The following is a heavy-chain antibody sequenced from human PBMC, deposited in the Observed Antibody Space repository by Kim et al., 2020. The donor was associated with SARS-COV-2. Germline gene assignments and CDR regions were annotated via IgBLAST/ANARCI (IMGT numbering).Heavy chain of an antibody. CDR3: ARDLRYCSGGSCNYYYYGMDV. CDR1: GFTFSSYS. Sequence: GGSLRLSCAASGFTFSSYSMNWVRQAPGKGLEWVSSISSSSSYIYYADSVKGRFTISRDNAKNSLYLQMNSLRAEDTAVYYCARDLRYCSGGSCNYYYYGMDVWGQGTTVTVSS. D-gene: IGHD2-15*01. CDR2: ISSSSSYI. V-gene: IGHV3-21*01. J-gene: IGHJ6*02.